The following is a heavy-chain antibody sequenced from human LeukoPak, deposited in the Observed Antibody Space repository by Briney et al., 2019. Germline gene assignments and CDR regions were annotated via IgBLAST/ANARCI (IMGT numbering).Heavy chain of an antibody. J-gene: IGHJ6*02. CDR3: ARERGSYYYYGMDV. Sequence: ASVKVPCKASGYTFTGYYMHCVRQAPGQGLEWMGWINPNSGGTNYAQKFQGRVTMTRDTSISTAYMELSRLRSDDTAVYYCARERGSYYYYGMDVWGQGTTVTVSS. V-gene: IGHV1-2*02. CDR1: GYTFTGYY. CDR2: INPNSGGT.